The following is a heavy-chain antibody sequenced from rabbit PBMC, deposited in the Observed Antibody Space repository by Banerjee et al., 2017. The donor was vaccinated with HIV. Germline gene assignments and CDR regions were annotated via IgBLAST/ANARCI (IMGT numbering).Heavy chain of an antibody. CDR2: IYTGSGAT. CDR3: ARITTRGYYEIYYFNL. CDR1: GFDFNSYY. D-gene: IGHD1-1*01. Sequence: SGGGLVKPEGSLTLTCKASGFDFNSYYISWVRQAPGKGLEWIGCIYTGSGATYYANWVNGRFTISRSTSLNTVDLKMTSLTAADTATYFCARITTRGYYEIYYFNLWGPGTLVTVS. V-gene: IGHV1S43*01. J-gene: IGHJ4*01.